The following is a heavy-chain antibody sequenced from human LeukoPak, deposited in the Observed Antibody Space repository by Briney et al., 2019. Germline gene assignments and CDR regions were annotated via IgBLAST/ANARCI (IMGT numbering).Heavy chain of an antibody. CDR2: IYYSGST. V-gene: IGHV4-59*01. CDR3: ARGGIAVAGTYSYFDY. J-gene: IGHJ4*02. D-gene: IGHD6-19*01. Sequence: SETLSLTCTVSGGSISSYYWSWIRQPPGKGLEWIGYIYYSGSTNYNPSLKSRVTISVDTSKNQFSLKLSSVTAADTAVYYCARGGIAVAGTYSYFDYWGQGTLVTVSS. CDR1: GGSISSYY.